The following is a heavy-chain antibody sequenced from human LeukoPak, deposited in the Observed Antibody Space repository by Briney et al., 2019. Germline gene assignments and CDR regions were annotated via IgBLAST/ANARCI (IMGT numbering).Heavy chain of an antibody. V-gene: IGHV3-21*01. Sequence: GGSLRLSCAASGFTFNAYSMNWVRQAPGKGLEWVSSISSSSSYIYYADSVKGRFTISRDNAKNSLYLQMNSLRAEDTAVYYCARDRKGAMASSDYWGQGTLVTVSS. J-gene: IGHJ4*02. CDR3: ARDRKGAMASSDY. D-gene: IGHD1-26*01. CDR2: ISSSSSYI. CDR1: GFTFNAYS.